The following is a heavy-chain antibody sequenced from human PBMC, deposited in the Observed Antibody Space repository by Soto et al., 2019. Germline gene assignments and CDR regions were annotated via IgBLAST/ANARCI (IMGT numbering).Heavy chain of an antibody. CDR2: ISGSGGST. J-gene: IGHJ4*02. CDR3: AKHLGELSLSPGDY. Sequence: GGSLRLFCAASGFTFSSYAMSWVRQAPGKGLEWVSAISGSGGSTYYADSVKGRFTISRDNSKNTLYLQMNSLRAEDTAVYYCAKHLGELSLSPGDYWGQGTLVTVSS. D-gene: IGHD3-16*02. CDR1: GFTFSSYA. V-gene: IGHV3-23*01.